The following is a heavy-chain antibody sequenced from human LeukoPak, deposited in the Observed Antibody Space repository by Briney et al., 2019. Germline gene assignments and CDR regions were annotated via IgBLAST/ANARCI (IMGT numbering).Heavy chain of an antibody. V-gene: IGHV3-23*01. CDR2: ITGGGEAT. Sequence: PGGSLRLSCAASGFTFNNYAMWWVRQAPGKGLEWVSAITGGGEATKYADSVKGRFTISRDNSKNMVSLQMSSLRADDTAIYYCAKSDCGHDGCKLLNYWGQGTLVVVSS. CDR1: GFTFNNYA. CDR3: AKSDCGHDGCKLLNY. D-gene: IGHD5-24*01. J-gene: IGHJ4*02.